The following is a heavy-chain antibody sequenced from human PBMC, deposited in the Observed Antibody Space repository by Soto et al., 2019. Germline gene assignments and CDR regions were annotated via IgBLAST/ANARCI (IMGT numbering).Heavy chain of an antibody. D-gene: IGHD2-21*02. CDR3: AKVLVTLYYYYGMDV. CDR2: ISGSGGST. Sequence: EVQLLESGGGLVQPGGSLRLSCAASGFTLSSYAMSWVRQAPGKGLEWVSGISGSGGSTYYADSVKGRFTISRDNSKNTLYLQMNSLRAEDTGVYYCAKVLVTLYYYYGMDVWGQGTTVTVSS. V-gene: IGHV3-23*01. J-gene: IGHJ6*02. CDR1: GFTLSSYA.